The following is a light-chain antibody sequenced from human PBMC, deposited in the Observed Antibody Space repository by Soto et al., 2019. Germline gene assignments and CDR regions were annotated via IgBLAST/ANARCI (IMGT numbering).Light chain of an antibody. J-gene: IGLJ2*01. CDR2: DVT. CDR3: SSYAGSRVLV. V-gene: IGLV2-11*01. CDR1: SSDVGGYNS. Sequence: QSALAQPRSVSGSPGQSVTISCSGTSSDVGGYNSVSWYQQFPGKAPKLMIYDVTKRPSGVPDRFSGSKSGNTASLTISGLQAEDEADYYCSSYAGSRVLVLGGGTKLTVL.